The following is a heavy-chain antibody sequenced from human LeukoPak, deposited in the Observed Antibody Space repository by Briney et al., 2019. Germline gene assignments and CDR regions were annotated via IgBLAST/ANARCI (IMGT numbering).Heavy chain of an antibody. J-gene: IGHJ3*02. V-gene: IGHV5-51*01. Sequence: GGSLKIFCKGSGFRFTNYWIGWGRQMPGKGLEWMGIIYPGDSDTRYSPSFQGQVTISADKSISTAYLEWNSLKASDTGMYYLGRPQMERRNGVAFDIWGQGTMVTVSS. D-gene: IGHD1-1*01. CDR2: IYPGDSDT. CDR1: GFRFTNYW. CDR3: GRPQMERRNGVAFDI.